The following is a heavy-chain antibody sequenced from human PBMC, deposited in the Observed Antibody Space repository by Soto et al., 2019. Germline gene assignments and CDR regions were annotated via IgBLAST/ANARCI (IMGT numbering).Heavy chain of an antibody. CDR2: VHYSGST. J-gene: IGHJ5*01. CDR1: GGSFHNFY. CDR3: ARGVYYYATNRHFLLAS. V-gene: IGHV4-59*01. D-gene: IGHD3-10*01. Sequence: SETLSLTCNLSGGSFHNFYWLWIRQPPGKGLDWVGHVHYSGSTNYGPSLNSRATISLDTSKSQLSLKLRSVTAADTAMYFCARGVYYYATNRHFLLASSGQRTPVTVSS.